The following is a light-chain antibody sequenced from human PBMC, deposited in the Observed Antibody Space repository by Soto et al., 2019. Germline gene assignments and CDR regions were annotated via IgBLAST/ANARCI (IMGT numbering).Light chain of an antibody. CDR3: QQYKNWPPWT. CDR2: GAS. CDR1: QNIRSN. V-gene: IGKV3-15*01. J-gene: IGKJ1*01. Sequence: EVVMTQSPATLPASLGERVTLSCRASQNIRSNLAWYQQKPGQAPRLLMYGASTRATGVPARFSGSGSGTEFTLTISSLQSEDFAVYYCQQYKNWPPWTFGQGTKVDIK.